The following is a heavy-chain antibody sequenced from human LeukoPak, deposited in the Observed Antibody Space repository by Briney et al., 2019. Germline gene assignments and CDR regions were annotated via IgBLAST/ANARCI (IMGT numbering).Heavy chain of an antibody. V-gene: IGHV3-21*01. CDR1: GFTFSSYA. Sequence: PGGSLRLSCAASGFTFSSYAMSWVRQAPGKGLEWVSSISSSSSYIYYADSVKGRFTISRDNAKNSLYLQMNSLRAEDTAVYYCARRGNVDTAMGDAFDIWGQGTMVTVSS. CDR3: ARRGNVDTAMGDAFDI. CDR2: ISSSSSYI. D-gene: IGHD5-18*01. J-gene: IGHJ3*02.